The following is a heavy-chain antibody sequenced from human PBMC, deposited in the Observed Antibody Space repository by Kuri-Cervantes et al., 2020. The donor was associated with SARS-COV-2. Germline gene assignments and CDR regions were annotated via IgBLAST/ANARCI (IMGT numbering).Heavy chain of an antibody. Sequence: SETLSLTCAVYGGSFSGYYWSWIRQPPGKGLEWIGEINHCGSTNYNPSLKSRVTISVDTSKNQFSLKLSSVTAADTAVYYCSSSSSLSYYFDYWGQGTLVTVSS. CDR2: INHCGST. J-gene: IGHJ4*02. CDR3: SSSSSLSYYFDY. V-gene: IGHV4-34*01. D-gene: IGHD6-6*01. CDR1: GGSFSGYY.